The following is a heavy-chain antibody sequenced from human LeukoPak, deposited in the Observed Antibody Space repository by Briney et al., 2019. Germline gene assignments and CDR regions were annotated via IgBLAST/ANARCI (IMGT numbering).Heavy chain of an antibody. J-gene: IGHJ4*02. CDR2: IYGGGNI. V-gene: IGHV3-53*01. CDR1: GYTVSSNY. CDR3: ARGAGYNYPYYFDY. D-gene: IGHD5-24*01. Sequence: GGSLRLSCAASGYTVSSNYMNWVRQAPGKGLEWVSVIYGGGNIYYADSVKGRFTISRDNSKNTLYLQMNSLRAEDTAVYYCARGAGYNYPYYFDYWGQGTLVTVSP.